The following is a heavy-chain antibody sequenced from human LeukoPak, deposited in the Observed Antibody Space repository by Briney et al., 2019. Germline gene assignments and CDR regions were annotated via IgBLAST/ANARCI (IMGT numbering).Heavy chain of an antibody. Sequence: PGGSLRLSCAASGFTFSSYSMNSVRQAPGKGLEWVSSISSSSSYIYYADSVKGRFTIPRDNAKNSLYLQMNSLRAEDTAVYYCARDIAAAGNYYYYYYMDVWGKGTTVTVSS. V-gene: IGHV3-21*01. CDR3: ARDIAAAGNYYYYYYMDV. CDR2: ISSSSSYI. J-gene: IGHJ6*03. CDR1: GFTFSSYS. D-gene: IGHD6-13*01.